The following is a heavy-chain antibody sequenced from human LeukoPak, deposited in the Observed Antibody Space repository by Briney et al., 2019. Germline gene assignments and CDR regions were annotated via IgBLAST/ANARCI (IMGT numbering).Heavy chain of an antibody. CDR3: AKAGNNYGLAY. V-gene: IGHV3-64*01. CDR1: GFTFSSYA. CDR2: ISSNGGST. D-gene: IGHD5-18*01. Sequence: GGSLRLSCAASGFTFSSYAMHWVRQAPGKGLEYVSAISSNGGSTYYANSVKGRFTISRDNSKNTLYLQMGSLRAEDTAVYYCAKAGNNYGLAYWGQGTLVTVSS. J-gene: IGHJ4*02.